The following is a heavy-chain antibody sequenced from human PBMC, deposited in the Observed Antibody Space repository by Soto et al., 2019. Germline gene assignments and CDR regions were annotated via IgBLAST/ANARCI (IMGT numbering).Heavy chain of an antibody. D-gene: IGHD6-19*01. CDR2: TYYRSKWYN. CDR3: AREPPRGIAVAGTLEY. J-gene: IGHJ4*02. V-gene: IGHV6-1*01. Sequence: SQTLSLTCAISGDSVSSNSAAWNWIRQSPSRGLEWLGRTYYRSKWYNDYAVSVKSRITINPDTSKNQFSLQLNSVTPEDTAVYYCAREPPRGIAVAGTLEYWGQGTLVTVSS. CDR1: GDSVSSNSAA.